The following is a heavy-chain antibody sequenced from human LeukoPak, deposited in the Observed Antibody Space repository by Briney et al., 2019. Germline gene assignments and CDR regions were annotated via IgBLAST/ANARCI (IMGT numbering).Heavy chain of an antibody. CDR2: ISYDGSNK. J-gene: IGHJ5*02. D-gene: IGHD6-13*01. CDR3: ARDSGIAAAGGWFDP. V-gene: IGHV3-30-3*01. Sequence: GRSLRLSCAASGFTFSSYAMHWVRQAPGKGLEWVAVISYDGSNKYYADSVKGRFTISRDNSKNTLYLQMNSLRAEDTAVYYCARDSGIAAAGGWFDPWGQVTLVTVSS. CDR1: GFTFSSYA.